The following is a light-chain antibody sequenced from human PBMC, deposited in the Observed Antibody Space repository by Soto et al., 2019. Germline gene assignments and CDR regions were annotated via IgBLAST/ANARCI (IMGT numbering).Light chain of an antibody. Sequence: EIVMTQSPATLSVSPGESATLSCRASQSVNTNLAWYQQKPGRAPRLLIHGASTRATGIPARFSGSGSGTEFTLNISSLQSEDCAVYYCQQYNNWPPHTFGQGTKLEIK. CDR2: GAS. V-gene: IGKV3-15*01. J-gene: IGKJ2*01. CDR1: QSVNTN. CDR3: QQYNNWPPHT.